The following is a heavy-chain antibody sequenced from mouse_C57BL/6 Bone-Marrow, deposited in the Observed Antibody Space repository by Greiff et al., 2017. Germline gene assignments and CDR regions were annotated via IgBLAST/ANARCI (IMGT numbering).Heavy chain of an antibody. CDR3: AREGYDAAY. V-gene: IGHV3-6*01. J-gene: IGHJ3*01. D-gene: IGHD2-2*01. Sequence: EVQLVESGPGLVKPSQSLSLTCSVTGYSITSGYYWNWIRQFPGNKLEWMGYISYDGSNNYNPSLKNRISITRDTSKNQFFLKLNSVTTEDTATYYCAREGYDAAYWGQGTLVTVSA. CDR2: ISYDGSN. CDR1: GYSITSGYY.